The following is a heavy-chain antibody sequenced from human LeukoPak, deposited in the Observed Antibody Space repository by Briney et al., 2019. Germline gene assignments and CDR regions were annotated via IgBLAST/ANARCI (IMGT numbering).Heavy chain of an antibody. CDR3: AARPPRAVAGPFDC. J-gene: IGHJ4*02. V-gene: IGHV3-23*01. Sequence: GGSLRLSCAASGFTFSSYAMGWVRQAPGKGLEWVSTISGTGSSTYYADSVKGRFTISRDSSKNTLSLQMNSLRAEDTAVYYCAARPPRAVAGPFDCWGQGTLVTVSS. D-gene: IGHD6-19*01. CDR1: GFTFSSYA. CDR2: ISGTGSST.